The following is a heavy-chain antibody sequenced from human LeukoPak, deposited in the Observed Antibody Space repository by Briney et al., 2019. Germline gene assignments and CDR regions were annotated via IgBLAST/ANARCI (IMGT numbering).Heavy chain of an antibody. CDR3: ARPAHYGSGSYPYYFDY. V-gene: IGHV4-59*01. D-gene: IGHD3-10*01. CDR1: GCSISSYY. Sequence: PSETLSLTCTVSGCSISSYYWSWIRQPPGKGLEWIGYIYYSGSTNYNPSLKSRVTISVDTSKNQFSLKLSSVTAADTAVYYCARPAHYGSGSYPYYFDYWGQGTLVTVSS. J-gene: IGHJ4*02. CDR2: IYYSGST.